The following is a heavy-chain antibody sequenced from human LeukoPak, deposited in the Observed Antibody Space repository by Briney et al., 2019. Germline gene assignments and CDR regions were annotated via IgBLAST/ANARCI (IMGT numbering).Heavy chain of an antibody. CDR2: INHSGST. CDR3: ARAEAAAKAQSYYYMDV. J-gene: IGHJ6*03. CDR1: DGSISNSNFY. Sequence: PSETLSLTCTVSDGSISNSNFYWGWIRQPPGKGLEWIGEINHSGSTNYNPSLKSRVTISVDTSKNQFSLKLSSVTAADTAVYYCARAEAAAKAQSYYYMDVWGKGTTVTVSS. V-gene: IGHV4-39*07. D-gene: IGHD6-13*01.